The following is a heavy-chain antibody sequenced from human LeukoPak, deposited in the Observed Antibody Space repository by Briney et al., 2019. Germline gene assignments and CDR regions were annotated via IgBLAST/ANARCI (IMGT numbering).Heavy chain of an antibody. CDR1: GFTLSPYG. V-gene: IGHV3-23*01. CDR3: AKGSSNGRPYYFDY. J-gene: IGHJ4*02. Sequence: GGSLRLSCAASGFTLSPYGMNWVRQAPGKGLEWVSGISGRGDRTYYADSVKGRFATSRDNSKNTLYLQMNSLRAEDTAVYYCAKGSSNGRPYYFDYWGQGALVTVSS. D-gene: IGHD2-8*01. CDR2: ISGRGDRT.